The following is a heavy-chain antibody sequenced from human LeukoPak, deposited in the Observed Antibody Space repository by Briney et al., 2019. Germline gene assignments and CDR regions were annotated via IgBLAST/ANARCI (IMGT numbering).Heavy chain of an antibody. D-gene: IGHD3-16*01. CDR3: ARVGGYYYSYMDV. CDR1: GYTFTGYN. Sequence: ASVKVSCKASGYTFTGYNMHWVRQAPGQGLEWMGIINPSGGSTSYAQKFQGRVTMSRDTSTSTVYMELISLRSEDTAVYYCARVGGYYYSYMDVWGKGTTVTVSS. J-gene: IGHJ6*03. V-gene: IGHV1-46*01. CDR2: INPSGGST.